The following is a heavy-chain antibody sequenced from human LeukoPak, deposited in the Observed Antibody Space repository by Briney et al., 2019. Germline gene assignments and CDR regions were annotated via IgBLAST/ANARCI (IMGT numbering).Heavy chain of an antibody. CDR2: IKQDGSEK. D-gene: IGHD2-15*01. J-gene: IGHJ4*02. CDR3: ARSGHTYSSSSRYCSGGSCLDY. Sequence: GGSLRLSCAASGFTFSSYWMSWVRQAPGKGLEWVANIKQDGSEKYYVDSVKGRFTISRDNAKNSLYRQMNSLRAEDTALYYCARSGHTYSSSSRYCSGGSCLDYWGQGTLVTVSS. V-gene: IGHV3-7*01. CDR1: GFTFSSYW.